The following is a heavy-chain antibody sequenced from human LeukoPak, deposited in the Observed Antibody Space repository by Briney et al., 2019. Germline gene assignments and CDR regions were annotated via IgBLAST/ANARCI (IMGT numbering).Heavy chain of an antibody. Sequence: GGSLRLSCAASGFTFSTYGMSWVRQAPGKGLEWVSAISGSGGSTYYADSVKGRFTISRDNSKNTLYLQMNSLRAEDTAVYYCAKDGSDDSSGYYEYWGQGTLVTVSS. CDR1: GFTFSTYG. CDR3: AKDGSDDSSGYYEY. V-gene: IGHV3-23*01. D-gene: IGHD3-22*01. J-gene: IGHJ4*02. CDR2: ISGSGGST.